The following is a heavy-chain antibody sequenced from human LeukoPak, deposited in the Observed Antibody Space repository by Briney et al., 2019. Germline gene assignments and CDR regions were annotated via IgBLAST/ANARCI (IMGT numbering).Heavy chain of an antibody. V-gene: IGHV4-39*01. J-gene: IGHJ3*02. CDR1: GGSISSSSYD. D-gene: IGHD3-22*01. CDR3: ARHRMYYYDSSGRGVADAFDI. CDR2: IYYSGST. Sequence: PSQTLSPTCTVSGGSISSSSYDSGWIRQPPGKGLEWIGSIYYSGSTYYNTSLKNRVTISVDTSKNQFSLKLSSVTAADTAVYYCARHRMYYYDSSGRGVADAFDIWGQGTMVTVSS.